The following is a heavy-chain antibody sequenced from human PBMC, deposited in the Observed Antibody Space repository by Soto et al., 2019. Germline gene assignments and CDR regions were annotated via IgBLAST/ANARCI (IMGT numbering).Heavy chain of an antibody. J-gene: IGHJ6*03. CDR2: ICYSGST. Sequence: SETLSLTCTVSEGAISSSNYYWGWIRQPPGKGLEWVGTICYSGSTNYNPSLKSRVTISLDTSRNHFSLNVSSVTAADTAVYYCARGVGGAVAILYYMDVWDRGTTVTVSS. CDR1: EGAISSSNYY. CDR3: ARGVGGAVAILYYMDV. D-gene: IGHD6-19*01. V-gene: IGHV4-39*02.